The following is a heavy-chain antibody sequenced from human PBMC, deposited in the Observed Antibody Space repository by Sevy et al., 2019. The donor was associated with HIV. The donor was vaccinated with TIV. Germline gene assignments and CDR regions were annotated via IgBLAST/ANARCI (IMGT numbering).Heavy chain of an antibody. J-gene: IGHJ6*02. CDR3: AKLRGPDYYYYYGMDV. CDR1: GFTFSSYA. Sequence: VGSLRLSCAASGFTFSSYAMSWVLQAPGKELEWVSAISGSGGSTYYADSVKGRFTISRDNSKNTLYLQMNSLRAEDTAVYYCAKLRGPDYYYYYGMDVWGQGTTVTVSS. CDR2: ISGSGGST. V-gene: IGHV3-23*01.